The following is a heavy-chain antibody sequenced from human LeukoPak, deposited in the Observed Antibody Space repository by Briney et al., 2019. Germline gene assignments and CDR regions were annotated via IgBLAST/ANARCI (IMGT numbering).Heavy chain of an antibody. Sequence: ASVKVSCKVSGNTFTTYDINWVRQATGQGPEWMGWLNPHSGNTGYAQKFQDRVSMTTDTSTNTAYMELRSLRPDDTAVYYCARDRYEFTYWGQGTLVTVSS. D-gene: IGHD3-3*01. V-gene: IGHV1-8*01. CDR3: ARDRYEFTY. J-gene: IGHJ4*02. CDR1: GNTFTTYD. CDR2: LNPHSGNT.